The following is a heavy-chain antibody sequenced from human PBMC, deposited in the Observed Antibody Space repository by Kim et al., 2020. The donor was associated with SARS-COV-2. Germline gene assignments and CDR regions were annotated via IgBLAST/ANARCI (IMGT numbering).Heavy chain of an antibody. D-gene: IGHD3-3*01. CDR2: IWYDGSNK. J-gene: IGHJ5*02. CDR1: GFTFSSYG. V-gene: IGHV3-33*01. CDR3: ARDSSFLEWLEGFDP. Sequence: GGSLRLSCAASGFTFSSYGMHWVRQAPGKGLEWVAVIWYDGSNKYYADSVKGRFTISRDNSKNTLYLQMNSLRAEDTAVYYCARDSSFLEWLEGFDPWGQGTLVTVSS.